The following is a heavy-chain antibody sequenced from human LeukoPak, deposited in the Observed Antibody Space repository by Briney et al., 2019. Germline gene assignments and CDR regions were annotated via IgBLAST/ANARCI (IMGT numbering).Heavy chain of an antibody. CDR2: ISGSGGST. CDR3: AKVAYCSGGSCYHGGYFDY. D-gene: IGHD2-15*01. J-gene: IGHJ4*02. V-gene: IGHV3-23*01. Sequence: PGGSLRLSCAASGFTFSSYAMSWVRQAPGKGLEWVSAISGSGGSTYYADSVKGRFTISRDNSKNTLYLQMNSLRAEDTAVYYCAKVAYCSGGSCYHGGYFDYWGQGTLVTVSS. CDR1: GFTFSSYA.